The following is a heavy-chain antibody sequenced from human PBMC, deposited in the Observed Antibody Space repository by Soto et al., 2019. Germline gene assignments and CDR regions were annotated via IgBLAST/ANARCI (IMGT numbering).Heavy chain of an antibody. CDR2: VIPMSGIA. D-gene: IGHD2-15*01. Sequence: QEQLVQSGAEVKKPGSSVKVSCKASGDTFRRYAITWVRQAPGQGLEWMGGVIPMSGIANSAQKFQGRVTITADKATSTAYIELAGRIAAATAVDYCSRDPKRVGDRYSRRIDAWGQGTTVTVSS. J-gene: IGHJ6*02. V-gene: IGHV1-69*17. CDR1: GDTFRRYA. CDR3: SRDPKRVGDRYSRRIDA.